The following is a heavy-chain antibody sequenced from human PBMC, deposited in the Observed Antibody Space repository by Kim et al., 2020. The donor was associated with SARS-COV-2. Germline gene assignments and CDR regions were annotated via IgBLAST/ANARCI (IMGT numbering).Heavy chain of an antibody. J-gene: IGHJ3*02. V-gene: IGHV1-69*01. CDR3: AGGVGATAFDI. CDR2: A. D-gene: IGHD1-26*01. Sequence: ADYAQKFQGRVTMTADESTSTAYMELSSLRSEDTAVYYCAGGVGATAFDIWGQGTMVTVSS.